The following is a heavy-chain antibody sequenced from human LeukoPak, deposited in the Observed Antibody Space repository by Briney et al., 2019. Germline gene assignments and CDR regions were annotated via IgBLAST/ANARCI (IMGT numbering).Heavy chain of an antibody. CDR2: IYTSGST. CDR1: GGSISSGSYY. J-gene: IGHJ4*02. D-gene: IGHD5-18*01. Sequence: SETLSLTCTVSGGSISSGSYYWSWIRQPAGKGLEWIGRIYTSGSTNYNPSLKSRVTISVDTSKNQFSLKLSSVTAADTAVYYCARSSPQRYSYGYDYWGQGTLVTVSS. V-gene: IGHV4-61*02. CDR3: ARSSPQRYSYGYDY.